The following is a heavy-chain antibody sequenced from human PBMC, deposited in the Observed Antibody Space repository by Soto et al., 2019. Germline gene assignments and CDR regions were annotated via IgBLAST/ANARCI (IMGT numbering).Heavy chain of an antibody. Sequence: QLQLQESGSGLVKPSQTLSLTCAVSGGSISSGGYSWSWIRQPPGKGLEWIGYIYHSGSTYYNPSHKGRVTISVDRSKNQFSLKLSSVTAADTAVYYCARVESWRTEGFDPWGQGTLVTVSS. D-gene: IGHD3-3*01. CDR1: GGSISSGGYS. CDR3: ARVESWRTEGFDP. V-gene: IGHV4-30-2*01. J-gene: IGHJ5*02. CDR2: IYHSGST.